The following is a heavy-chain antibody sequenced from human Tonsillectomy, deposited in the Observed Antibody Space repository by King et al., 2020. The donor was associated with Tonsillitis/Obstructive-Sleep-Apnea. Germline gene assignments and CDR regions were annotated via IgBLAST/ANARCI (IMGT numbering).Heavy chain of an antibody. D-gene: IGHD2-8*01. V-gene: IGHV3-30*18. Sequence: VQLVESGGGVVQPGRSLRLSCAASGFTFSSYGMHWVRQAPGKGLEWVAVISYDGSNKYYADSVKGRFTTARDNSKNTLYLQMNSLRAEDTAVYYCAKDRCTNGVCHFDYWGQGTLVTVSS. CDR2: ISYDGSNK. J-gene: IGHJ4*02. CDR3: AKDRCTNGVCHFDY. CDR1: GFTFSSYG.